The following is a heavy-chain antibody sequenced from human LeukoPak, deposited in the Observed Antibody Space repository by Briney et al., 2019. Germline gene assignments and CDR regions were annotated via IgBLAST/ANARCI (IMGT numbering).Heavy chain of an antibody. J-gene: IGHJ5*02. CDR2: ISAYNGNT. V-gene: IGHV1-18*01. D-gene: IGHD3-3*01. CDR3: ARVSNFYDFWSGYYRVKDWFGP. CDR1: GYTFTSYG. Sequence: ASVKVSCKASGYTFTSYGISWVRQAPGQGLERMGWISAYNGNTNYAQKLQGRVTMTTDTSTSTAYMELRSLRSDDTAVYYCARVSNFYDFWSGYYRVKDWFGPWGQGTLVTVSS.